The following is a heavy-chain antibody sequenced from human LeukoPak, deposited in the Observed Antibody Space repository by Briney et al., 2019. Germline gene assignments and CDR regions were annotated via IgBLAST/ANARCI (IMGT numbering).Heavy chain of an antibody. CDR2: IYGGHSDT. Sequence: GESLKISCKGSGYSFNTLWIGWVRHMPGKGLEWMGIIYGGHSDTRYSPSFQGQVTNSADKSISTAYLQWSSLKASDTAMYYCARLRNYDSTGYFDHWGQGILLTVSS. CDR1: GYSFNTLW. CDR3: ARLRNYDSTGYFDH. J-gene: IGHJ4*02. D-gene: IGHD3-22*01. V-gene: IGHV5-51*01.